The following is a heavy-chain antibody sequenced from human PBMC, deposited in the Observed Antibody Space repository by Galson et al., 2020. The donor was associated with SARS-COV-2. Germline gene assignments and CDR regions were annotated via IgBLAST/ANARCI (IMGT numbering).Heavy chain of an antibody. V-gene: IGHV1-58*01. D-gene: IGHD3-10*01. CDR1: GFTFSNTA. J-gene: IGHJ6*02. CDR2: IVAGTGDT. CDR3: AAGVRVRGVTPLYSDYGMGF. Sequence: SVKVSCKASGFTFSNTAVQWVRQARGQRLEWIGWIVAGTGDTNYAQNFQGRVTITRDMSTATAYLELSSLRSEDTAMYYCAAGVRVRGVTPLYSDYGMGFWGQGTTVTVSS.